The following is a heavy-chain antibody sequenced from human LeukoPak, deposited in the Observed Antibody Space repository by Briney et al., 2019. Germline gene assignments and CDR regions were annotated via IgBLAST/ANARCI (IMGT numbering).Heavy chain of an antibody. J-gene: IGHJ3*02. V-gene: IGHV3-30*03. CDR1: GFTFSSYG. D-gene: IGHD1-26*01. CDR2: ISYDGSNK. CDR3: ARSYSDAFDI. Sequence: GGSLRLSCAASGFTFSSYGMHWVRQAPGKGLEWVAVISYDGSNKYYGDSVKGRFTISRDNSKNTLYLQMNSLRAEDTAVYYCARSYSDAFDIWGQGTMVTVSS.